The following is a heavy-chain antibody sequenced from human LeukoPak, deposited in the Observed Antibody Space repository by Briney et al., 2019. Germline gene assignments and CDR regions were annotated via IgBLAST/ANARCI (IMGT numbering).Heavy chain of an antibody. CDR1: GDSISSYY. D-gene: IGHD6-19*01. CDR2: IYYSGST. V-gene: IGHV4-59*01. Sequence: SETLSLTCTVSGDSISSYYWSWIRQPPGKGLEWIGYIYYSGSTNYNPSLKSRVTISVDTSKNQFSLKLSSVTAADTAVYYCARGGYSSGWYSLRDFDYWGQGTLVTVSS. J-gene: IGHJ4*02. CDR3: ARGGYSSGWYSLRDFDY.